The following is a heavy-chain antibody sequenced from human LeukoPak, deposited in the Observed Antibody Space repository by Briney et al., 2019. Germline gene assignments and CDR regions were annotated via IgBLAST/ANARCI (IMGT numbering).Heavy chain of an antibody. D-gene: IGHD3-22*01. V-gene: IGHV3-21*01. CDR2: ISSSSSYI. Sequence: GGSLRLSCAGSGFIFSIYNMNWVRQAPGKGLEWVSFISSSSSYIYYTDSVKGRFTISRDNAKNSLYLQMNSLRAEDTAVYYCARDPNYYDSSGYFYPYNWFDPWGQGTLVTVSS. J-gene: IGHJ5*02. CDR1: GFIFSIYN. CDR3: ARDPNYYDSSGYFYPYNWFDP.